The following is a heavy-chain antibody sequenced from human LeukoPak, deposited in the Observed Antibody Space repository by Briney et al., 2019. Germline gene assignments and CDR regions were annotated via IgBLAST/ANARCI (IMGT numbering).Heavy chain of an antibody. CDR1: GGSISSYY. CDR3: ATRGSDPVGDFDL. CDR2: IYYSGST. D-gene: IGHD2-21*02. J-gene: IGHJ2*01. V-gene: IGHV4-59*08. Sequence: SETLSLTCTVSGGSISSYYWSWIRQPPGKGLEWIGYIYYSGSTNYNPSLKSRVTISVDTSKNQFSLKLSSVTAADTAVYYCATRGSDPVGDFDLWGRGTLVTVSS.